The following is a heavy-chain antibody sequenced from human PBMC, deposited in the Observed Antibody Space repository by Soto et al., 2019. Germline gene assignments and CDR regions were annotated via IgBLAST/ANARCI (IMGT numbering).Heavy chain of an antibody. Sequence: EVQLEESGGGLVQPGGSLRLSCAASGFTLSSFALNWVRQAPGKGLEWVSYIGATSSSGSNFYYAASVKGRFTISRDSAKNSLFLQMNSLRDEDTAIYYCARGGKVSYYYGMDVWGQGTTVTVSS. CDR2: IGATSSSGSNF. J-gene: IGHJ6*02. V-gene: IGHV3-48*03. D-gene: IGHD3-16*01. CDR1: GFTLSSFA. CDR3: ARGGKVSYYYGMDV.